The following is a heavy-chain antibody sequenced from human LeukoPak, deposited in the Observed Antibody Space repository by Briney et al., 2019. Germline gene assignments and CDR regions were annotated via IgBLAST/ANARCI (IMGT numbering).Heavy chain of an antibody. D-gene: IGHD6-19*01. J-gene: IGHJ4*02. CDR2: IYPGDSDT. Sequence: GESLKISCKGSGYSFTSYWIGWVRQMPGKGLEWMGIIYPGDSDTRYSPSFQGQVTISADKSISTAYLQWSSLKASDTAMYYCARLRGIAVAGNYFYYWGQGTLVTVSS. V-gene: IGHV5-51*01. CDR1: GYSFTSYW. CDR3: ARLRGIAVAGNYFYY.